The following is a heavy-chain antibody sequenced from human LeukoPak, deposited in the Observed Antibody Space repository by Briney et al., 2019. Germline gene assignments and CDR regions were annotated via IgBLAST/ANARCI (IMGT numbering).Heavy chain of an antibody. CDR1: GYTFTGQY. Sequence: ASVKVSCKASGYTFTGQYMHWVRQAPGQALEWMGWINPNSGATDYAQKFQGRVALTRDTSISTVYMELNSLRSDDTAVYYCARDRRVRGTTTRWFDPWGQGTLVTVSS. CDR3: ARDRRVRGTTTRWFDP. J-gene: IGHJ5*02. D-gene: IGHD3-10*01. V-gene: IGHV1-2*02. CDR2: INPNSGAT.